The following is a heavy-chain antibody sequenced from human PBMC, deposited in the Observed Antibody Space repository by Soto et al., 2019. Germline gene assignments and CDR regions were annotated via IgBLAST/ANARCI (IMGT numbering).Heavy chain of an antibody. CDR2: ISGSGGST. CDR3: AKVGPVVPAAISWFDP. J-gene: IGHJ5*02. CDR1: GFTFSSYA. D-gene: IGHD2-2*02. V-gene: IGHV3-23*01. Sequence: PGGALRLSCAASGFTFSSYAMSWVRQAPGKGLEWVSAISGSGGSTYYADSVKGRFTISRDNSKNTLYLQMNSLRAEDTAVYYCAKVGPVVPAAISWFDPWGQGTLVTVSS.